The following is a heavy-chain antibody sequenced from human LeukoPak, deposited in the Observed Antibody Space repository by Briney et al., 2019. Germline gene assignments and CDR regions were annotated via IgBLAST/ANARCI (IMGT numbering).Heavy chain of an antibody. CDR2: IHYDGTNT. CDR3: AKEELLSAFAFDI. CDR1: GFVFSTYG. D-gene: IGHD1-26*01. V-gene: IGHV3-30*02. Sequence: PGGSLRLSCAASGFVFSTYGMYWVRQAPDKGLEWVAFIHYDGTNTYADSVKGRFTISRDNSKNTLYLQMNSLRAEDTAVYYCAKEELLSAFAFDIWGQGTMVTVSS. J-gene: IGHJ3*02.